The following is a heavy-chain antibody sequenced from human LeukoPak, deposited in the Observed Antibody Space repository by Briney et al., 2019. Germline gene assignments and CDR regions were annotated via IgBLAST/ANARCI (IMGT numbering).Heavy chain of an antibody. Sequence: GGSLRLSCAASGFTFSSYDMHWVRHATGKGLEWVSAIGTAGDTYYPGSVKGRFTISRENAKNSLYLQMNSLRAGDMAVYYCARTLRSSSSGMYYFDYWGQGTLVTVSS. CDR1: GFTFSSYD. CDR2: IGTAGDT. D-gene: IGHD6-6*01. J-gene: IGHJ4*02. CDR3: ARTLRSSSSGMYYFDY. V-gene: IGHV3-13*01.